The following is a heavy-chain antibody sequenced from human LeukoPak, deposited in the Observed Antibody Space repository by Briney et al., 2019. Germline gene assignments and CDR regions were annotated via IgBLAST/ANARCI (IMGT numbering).Heavy chain of an antibody. CDR3: ARDQLRRGGDHY. V-gene: IGHV3-23*01. CDR2: ISDTGNT. J-gene: IGHJ4*02. CDR1: GFTLSSYA. Sequence: GGSLRLSCAASGFTLSSYATSWVRQAPGKGLEWVSAISDTGNTYHADSVKGRFTISRDNAKNSLYLQMNSLRAEDTAVYYCARDQLRRGGDHYWGQGTLVTVSS. D-gene: IGHD2-21*02.